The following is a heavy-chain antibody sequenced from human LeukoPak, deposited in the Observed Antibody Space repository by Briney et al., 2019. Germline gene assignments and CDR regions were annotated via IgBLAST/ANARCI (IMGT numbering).Heavy chain of an antibody. CDR1: GFTFSSYA. Sequence: PGGSLRLSCAASGFTFSSYAMSWVRQAPGKGLEWVSAISGGGGSTYYADSEKGRFTISRDNSKNTLYLQMNNLRAEDTAVYYCAKLRRYYYDSSGPTVDYWGQGTLVTVSS. CDR2: ISGGGGST. J-gene: IGHJ4*02. V-gene: IGHV3-23*01. D-gene: IGHD3-22*01. CDR3: AKLRRYYYDSSGPTVDY.